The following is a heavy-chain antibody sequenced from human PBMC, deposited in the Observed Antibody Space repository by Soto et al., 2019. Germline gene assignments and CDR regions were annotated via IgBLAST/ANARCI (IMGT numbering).Heavy chain of an antibody. Sequence: GGSLRLSCAFSGFTFSSYGMHWVRQAPGKGLEWVAIILHDGNNKYYADSVKGRFTISRDNSKNTLYLQMNSLRTEDTAIYYCARDDEGGSYCNLGYWGQGTLVTVSS. D-gene: IGHD3-10*01. J-gene: IGHJ4*02. V-gene: IGHV3-30*03. CDR2: ILHDGNNK. CDR1: GFTFSSYG. CDR3: ARDDEGGSYCNLGY.